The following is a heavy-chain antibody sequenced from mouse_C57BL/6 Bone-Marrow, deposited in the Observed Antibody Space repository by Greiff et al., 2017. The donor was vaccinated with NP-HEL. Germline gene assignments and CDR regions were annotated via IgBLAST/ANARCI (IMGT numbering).Heavy chain of an antibody. J-gene: IGHJ4*01. D-gene: IGHD1-1*01. CDR3: ALLYYYAMDY. V-gene: IGHV1-64*01. Sequence: QVQLKQPGAELVKPGASVKLSCKASGYTFTSYWMHWVKQRPGQGLEWIGMIHPNSGSTNYNEKFKSKATLTVDKSSSTAYMQLSSLTSEDSAVYYCALLYYYAMDYWGQGTSVTVSS. CDR2: IHPNSGST. CDR1: GYTFTSYW.